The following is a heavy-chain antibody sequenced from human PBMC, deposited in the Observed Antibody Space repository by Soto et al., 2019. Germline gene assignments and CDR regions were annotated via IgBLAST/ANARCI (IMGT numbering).Heavy chain of an antibody. CDR1: GYTFTSYY. Sequence: ASVKVSCKASGYTFTSYYMHWARQAPGQGLEWMGIINPSGGSTSYAQKFQGRVTMTRDTSTSTVYMELSSLRSEDTAVYYCARAHRGGGYSYGYCYYYYYGMDVWGQGTTVTVSS. D-gene: IGHD5-18*01. CDR3: ARAHRGGGYSYGYCYYYYYGMDV. CDR2: INPSGGST. V-gene: IGHV1-46*01. J-gene: IGHJ6*01.